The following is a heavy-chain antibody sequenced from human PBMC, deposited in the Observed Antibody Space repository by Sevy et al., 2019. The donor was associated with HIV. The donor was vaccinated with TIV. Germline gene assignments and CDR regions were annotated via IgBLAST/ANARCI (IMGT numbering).Heavy chain of an antibody. CDR1: GFSITTAYY. CDR3: ARGDYYDTSGYYSYYFGS. J-gene: IGHJ4*02. V-gene: IGHV4-38-2*01. D-gene: IGHD3-22*01. CDR2: LYHSGST. Sequence: SETLSLTCAVSGFSITTAYYWGWIRQPPGKGPEWIGSLYHSGSTSFNPSLKSRVTISVDTSKNHFSLKLSSVTAAETAVYYCARGDYYDTSGYYSYYFGSWGQGTLVTVSS.